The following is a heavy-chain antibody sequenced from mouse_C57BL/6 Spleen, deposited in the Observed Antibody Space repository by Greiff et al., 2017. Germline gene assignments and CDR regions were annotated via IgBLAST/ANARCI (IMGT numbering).Heavy chain of an antibody. V-gene: IGHV5-6*01. CDR2: ISSGGSYT. Sequence: EVQVVESGGDLVKPGGSLKLSCAASGFTFSSYGMSWVRQTPDKRLEWVATISSGGSYTYYPDSVKGRFTISRDNAKNTLYLQMSSLKSEDTAMXYVARQGLLKSAWFAYWGQGTLVTVSA. J-gene: IGHJ3*01. D-gene: IGHD2-12*01. CDR1: GFTFSSYG. CDR3: ARQGLLKSAWFAY.